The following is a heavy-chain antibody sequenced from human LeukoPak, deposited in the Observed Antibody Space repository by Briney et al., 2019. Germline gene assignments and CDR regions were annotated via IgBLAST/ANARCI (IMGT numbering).Heavy chain of an antibody. J-gene: IGHJ4*02. CDR3: ARGRLARSPYFDY. V-gene: IGHV4-38-2*02. D-gene: IGHD6-19*01. CDR2: IYHSGST. CDR1: GYSISSGYY. Sequence: TSSETLSLTCTVSGYSISSGYYWGWIRQPPGKGLEWIGSIYHSGSTYYNPSLKSRVTISVDTSKNQFSLKLSSVTAADTAVYYCARGRLARSPYFDYWGQGTLVTVSS.